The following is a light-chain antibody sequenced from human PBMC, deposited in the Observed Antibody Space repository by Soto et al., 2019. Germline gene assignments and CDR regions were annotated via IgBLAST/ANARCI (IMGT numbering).Light chain of an antibody. CDR3: QQRSNWPRT. J-gene: IGKJ5*01. CDR2: DAS. CDR1: QSVGSRY. Sequence: EIVLTQSPGTLSLSPGERVTLSCRASQSVGSRYLAWYQQKPGQAPRLLIYDASNRATGIPARFSGSGSGTDLTLTISSLEPEDFAVYYCQQRSNWPRTFGQGTRLEIK. V-gene: IGKV3-11*01.